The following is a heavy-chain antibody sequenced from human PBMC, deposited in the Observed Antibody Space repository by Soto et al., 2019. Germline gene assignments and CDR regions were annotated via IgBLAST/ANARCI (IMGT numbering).Heavy chain of an antibody. CDR1: GGTFSSYA. CDR2: FDPEDGET. D-gene: IGHD2-8*01. V-gene: IGHV1-24*01. Sequence: ASVKVSCKASGGTFSSYAISWVRQAPGKGLEWMGGFDPEDGETIYAQKFQGRVTMTEDTSTDTAYMELSSLRSEDTAVYYCATTLYCTNGVCYTNYFDYWGQGTLVTVSS. J-gene: IGHJ4*02. CDR3: ATTLYCTNGVCYTNYFDY.